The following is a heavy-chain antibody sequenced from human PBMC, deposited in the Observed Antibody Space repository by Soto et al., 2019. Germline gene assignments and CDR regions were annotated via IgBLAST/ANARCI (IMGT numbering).Heavy chain of an antibody. D-gene: IGHD2-15*01. CDR3: ARYCSGGSCYLFDAFDI. Sequence: EVQLVESGGGLAQPGGSLRLSCAASGFTFSSYSMNWVRQAPGKGLEWVSYISSSSSTIYYADSVKGRFTISRDNAKNSLYLQMNSLRAEDTAVYYCARYCSGGSCYLFDAFDIWGQGTMVTVSS. J-gene: IGHJ3*02. CDR2: ISSSSSTI. V-gene: IGHV3-48*01. CDR1: GFTFSSYS.